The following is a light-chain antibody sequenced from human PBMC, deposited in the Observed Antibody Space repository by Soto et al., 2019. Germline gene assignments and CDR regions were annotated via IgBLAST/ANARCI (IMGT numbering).Light chain of an antibody. CDR2: DVS. V-gene: IGLV2-14*01. CDR3: HSQDRSLNGYV. CDR1: SSDVGGYNY. J-gene: IGLJ1*01. Sequence: QSVLTQPASVSGSPGQSITISCTGTSSDVGGYNYVSWYQQHPGKAPKLMIYDVSNRPSGVSNRFSGSKSGNTASLTISGLQAEDEADYHCHSQDRSLNGYVFGTGTKLTVL.